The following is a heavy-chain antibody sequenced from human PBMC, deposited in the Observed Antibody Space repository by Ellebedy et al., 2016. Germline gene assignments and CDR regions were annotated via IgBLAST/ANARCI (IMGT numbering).Heavy chain of an antibody. V-gene: IGHV3-74*03. CDR2: IDIDATKT. J-gene: IGHJ2*01. D-gene: IGHD4-17*01. CDR1: GFTFSSYW. Sequence: GGSLRLSCAASGFTFSSYWIHWARQVPGKGLVWVSRIDIDATKTSYADSVKGRFTISRDNAKNTVHLQMSSLRPEDTAFYYCARQSFGDPYWYFDLWGRGTLVTVSS. CDR3: ARQSFGDPYWYFDL.